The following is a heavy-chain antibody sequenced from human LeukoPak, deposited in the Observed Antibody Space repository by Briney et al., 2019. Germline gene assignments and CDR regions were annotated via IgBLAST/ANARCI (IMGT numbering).Heavy chain of an antibody. CDR2: ISSSGSTI. Sequence: GGSLRLSCAASGFTFSSYEMNWVRQAPGKGLEWVSYISSSGSTIYYADSVKGRFTISRDNAKNSLYLQMNSLTAEDTAVYYCAMGGYSYGFRGGRFDYWGQGTLVTVSS. J-gene: IGHJ4*02. V-gene: IGHV3-48*03. CDR3: AMGGYSYGFRGGRFDY. D-gene: IGHD5-18*01. CDR1: GFTFSSYE.